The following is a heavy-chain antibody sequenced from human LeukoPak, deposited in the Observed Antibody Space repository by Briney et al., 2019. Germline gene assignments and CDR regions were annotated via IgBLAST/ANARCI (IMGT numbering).Heavy chain of an antibody. CDR2: ISGNNAYT. CDR3: ARDNWVDC. J-gene: IGHJ5*01. V-gene: IGHV3-23*01. CDR1: GFTFRNYA. Sequence: GGSLRLSCAASGFTFRNYAMSWVRQAPGKGLEWVSFISGNNAYTFYADSVEGRFTISRDNAKNSLYLQMNSLKVEDTAIYYCARDNWVDCWGQGTLVTVSS.